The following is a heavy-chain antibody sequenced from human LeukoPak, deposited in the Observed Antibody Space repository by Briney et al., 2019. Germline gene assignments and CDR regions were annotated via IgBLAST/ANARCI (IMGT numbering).Heavy chain of an antibody. Sequence: SQTLSLTCAVSGGSTSSGGYSWSWIRQPPGKGLEWIGYIYHSGSTCYNPSLKSRVTISVDRSKNQFSLKLSSVTAADTAVYYCARGYYDFWSGYYWHTHAFDIWGQGTMVTVSS. J-gene: IGHJ3*02. V-gene: IGHV4-30-2*01. CDR1: GGSTSSGGYS. CDR3: ARGYYDFWSGYYWHTHAFDI. CDR2: IYHSGST. D-gene: IGHD3-3*01.